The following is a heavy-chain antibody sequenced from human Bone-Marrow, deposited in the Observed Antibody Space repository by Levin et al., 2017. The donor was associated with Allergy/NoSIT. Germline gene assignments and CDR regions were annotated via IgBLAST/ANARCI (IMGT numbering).Heavy chain of an antibody. Sequence: PGGSLRLSCAASGFTFSSYAMSWVRQAPGKGLEWVSAISGSGGSTYYADSVKGRFTISRDNSKNTLYLQMNSLRAEDTAVYYCAKRIGQLWFGIQGGFGMDVWGQGTTVTVSS. CDR1: GFTFSSYA. V-gene: IGHV3-23*01. D-gene: IGHD3-10*01. J-gene: IGHJ6*02. CDR2: ISGSGGST. CDR3: AKRIGQLWFGIQGGFGMDV.